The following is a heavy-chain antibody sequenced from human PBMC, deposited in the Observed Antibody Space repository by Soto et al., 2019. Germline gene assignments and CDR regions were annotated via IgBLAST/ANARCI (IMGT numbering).Heavy chain of an antibody. CDR1: GFTFSSYA. CDR2: ISSNGGST. D-gene: IGHD2-15*01. J-gene: IGHJ5*02. Sequence: GGSLRLSCSASGFTFSSYAMHWVRQAPGKGLEYVSAISSNGGSTYYADSVKGRFTISRDNSKNTLYLQMSSLRAEDTAVYYCVKGPFPDGCSGGSCYPDDDKYNWFDPWGQGTVVTVSS. V-gene: IGHV3-64D*08. CDR3: VKGPFPDGCSGGSCYPDDDKYNWFDP.